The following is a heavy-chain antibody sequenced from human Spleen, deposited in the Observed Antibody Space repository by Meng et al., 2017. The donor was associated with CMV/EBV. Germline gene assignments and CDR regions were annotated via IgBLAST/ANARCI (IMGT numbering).Heavy chain of an antibody. Sequence: KVSGYTFTDYYMHWVQQAPGKGLEWMGLVDPEDGETIYAEKFQGRVTITADTSTDTAYMELSSLRSEDTAVYYCVTIVGATTEDWFDPWGQGTLVTVSS. V-gene: IGHV1-69-2*01. CDR1: GYTFTDYY. J-gene: IGHJ5*02. CDR2: VDPEDGET. D-gene: IGHD1-26*01. CDR3: VTIVGATTEDWFDP.